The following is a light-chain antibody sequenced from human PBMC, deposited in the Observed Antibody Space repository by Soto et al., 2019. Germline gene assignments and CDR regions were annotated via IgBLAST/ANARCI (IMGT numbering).Light chain of an antibody. J-gene: IGKJ2*01. CDR1: QSVSNNY. V-gene: IGKV3-20*01. Sequence: EVVLTQSPGTLSLSPGERATLSCRASQSVSNNYLAWYQQKPGQSPKLLIFGSSDSATGIPDRFSGSGSGTDFTLTISSLEPEDFAVYYCQQYGSSPPYTCGQGTKLEIK. CDR3: QQYGSSPPYT. CDR2: GSS.